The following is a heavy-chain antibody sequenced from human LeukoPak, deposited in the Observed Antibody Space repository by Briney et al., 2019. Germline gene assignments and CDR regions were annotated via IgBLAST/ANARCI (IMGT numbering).Heavy chain of an antibody. Sequence: SETLSLTCTVSGGSISSYYWSWIRQPAGKGLEWIGRIYTSGNTNYNPSLKSRVTMSVDTSKNQFSLKLSSVTAADTAVYYCARLDSGYSQDYYYYYGMDVWGQGTTVTVSS. CDR2: IYTSGNT. J-gene: IGHJ6*02. CDR1: GGSISSYY. D-gene: IGHD5-18*01. CDR3: ARLDSGYSQDYYYYYGMDV. V-gene: IGHV4-4*07.